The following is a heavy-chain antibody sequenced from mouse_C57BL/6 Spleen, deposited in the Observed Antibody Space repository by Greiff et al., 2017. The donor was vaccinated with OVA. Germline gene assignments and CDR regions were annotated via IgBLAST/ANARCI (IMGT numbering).Heavy chain of an antibody. CDR3: ARVTAHYFDY. J-gene: IGHJ2*01. CDR1: GFTFSDYY. Sequence: EVKVVESEGGLVQPGSSMKLSCTASGFTFSDYYMAWVRQVPEKGLEWVANINYDGSSTYYLDSLKSRFIISRDNAKNILYLQMSSLKSEDTATYYCARVTAHYFDYWGQGTTLTVSS. CDR2: INYDGSST. V-gene: IGHV5-16*01. D-gene: IGHD3-2*01.